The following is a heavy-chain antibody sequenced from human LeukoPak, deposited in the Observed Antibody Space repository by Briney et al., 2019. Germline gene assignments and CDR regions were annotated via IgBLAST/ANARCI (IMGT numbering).Heavy chain of an antibody. CDR1: GFTFTNYW. D-gene: IGHD6-19*01. Sequence: GGSLRLSCAASGFTFTNYWMTWVRQAPGKGLEWVANIRQDGSEKYYVDSVKGRFTISRDNTKNSLFLQMNSLRVDDTAVYYCARDFTSGPADYWGQGTLVTVPS. J-gene: IGHJ4*02. CDR2: IRQDGSEK. CDR3: ARDFTSGPADY. V-gene: IGHV3-7*03.